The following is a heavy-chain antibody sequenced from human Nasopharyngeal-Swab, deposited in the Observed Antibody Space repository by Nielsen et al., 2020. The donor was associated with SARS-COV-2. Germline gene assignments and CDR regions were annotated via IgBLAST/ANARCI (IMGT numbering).Heavy chain of an antibody. V-gene: IGHV3-74*01. CDR2: INSDGSST. J-gene: IGHJ6*03. Sequence: GGSLRLSCAASGFTFSSYWMHWVRQAPGKGLEWVSRINSDGSSTSYADSVKGRFTISRDNAKNTLYLQMNSLRAEDTAVYYCARGDYSNYVDYYYYYYMDAWGKGTTVTVSS. D-gene: IGHD4-11*01. CDR1: GFTFSSYW. CDR3: ARGDYSNYVDYYYYYYMDA.